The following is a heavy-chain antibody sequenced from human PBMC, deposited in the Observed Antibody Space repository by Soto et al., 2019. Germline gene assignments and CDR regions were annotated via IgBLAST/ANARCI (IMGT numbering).Heavy chain of an antibody. V-gene: IGHV3-30*18. D-gene: IGHD5-12*01. J-gene: IGHJ6*02. CDR3: AKDGDGYNYYYYYGMDV. Sequence: ESGGGVVQPGRSLRLSCAASGFTFSSYGMHWVRQAPGKGLEWVAVISYDGSNKYYADSVKGRFTISRDNSKNTLYLQMNSLRAEDTAVYYCAKDGDGYNYYYYYGMDVWGQGTTVTVSS. CDR1: GFTFSSYG. CDR2: ISYDGSNK.